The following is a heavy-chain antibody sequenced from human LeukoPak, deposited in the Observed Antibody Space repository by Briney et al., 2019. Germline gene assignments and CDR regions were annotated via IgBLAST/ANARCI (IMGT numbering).Heavy chain of an antibody. CDR3: AKRYDILTGLSAFDI. J-gene: IGHJ3*02. V-gene: IGHV3-30*02. CDR1: GFTFSSYG. Sequence: GGSLRLSCAASGFTFSSYGMHWVRQAPGKGLEWVAFIRYDGSNKYYADSVKGRFTISRDNSKNTLYLQMNSLRAEDTAVYYCAKRYDILTGLSAFDIWGQGTMVTVSS. D-gene: IGHD3-9*01. CDR2: IRYDGSNK.